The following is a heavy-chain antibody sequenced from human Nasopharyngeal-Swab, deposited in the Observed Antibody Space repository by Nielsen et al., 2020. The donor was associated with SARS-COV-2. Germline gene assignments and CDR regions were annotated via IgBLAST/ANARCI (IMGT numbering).Heavy chain of an antibody. CDR3: AKDEPYYDSSGYNYYYYYYMDV. Sequence: GGSLRLSCAASGFTFSSYAMSWVRQAPGKGLEWVSAISGSGGSTYYADSVKGRFTISRDNSKNTLYLQMNSLRAEDTAAHYCAKDEPYYDSSGYNYYYYYYMDVWGKGTTVTVSS. J-gene: IGHJ6*03. CDR2: ISGSGGST. D-gene: IGHD3-22*01. CDR1: GFTFSSYA. V-gene: IGHV3-23*01.